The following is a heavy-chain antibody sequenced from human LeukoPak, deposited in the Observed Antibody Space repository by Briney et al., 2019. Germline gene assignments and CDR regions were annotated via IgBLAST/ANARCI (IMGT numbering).Heavy chain of an antibody. D-gene: IGHD6-19*01. CDR1: GFTFSSYS. Sequence: GGSLRLSCAASGFTFSSYSMNWVRQAPGKGLEWVSYISSSSSTIYYADSVKGRFTISRDNAKNSLYLQMNSLRAEDTAVYYCTRDSGRFRLDYWGQGILVTVSS. J-gene: IGHJ4*02. CDR2: ISSSSSTI. CDR3: TRDSGRFRLDY. V-gene: IGHV3-48*01.